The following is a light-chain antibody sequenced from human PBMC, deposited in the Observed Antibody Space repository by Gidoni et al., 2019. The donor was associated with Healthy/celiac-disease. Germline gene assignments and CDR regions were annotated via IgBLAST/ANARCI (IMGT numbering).Light chain of an antibody. V-gene: IGKV1-33*01. CDR3: QQYDNLPFT. CDR1: QDISNY. CDR2: DAS. J-gene: IGKJ3*01. Sequence: EIQMTQSPSSLSASVGDRVTITCQASQDISNYLNWYQQKPGKAPKLLIYDASNLETGFPSRFSGSGSGTDFTFTISSLQPEDIATYYCQQYDNLPFTFGPGTKVDIK.